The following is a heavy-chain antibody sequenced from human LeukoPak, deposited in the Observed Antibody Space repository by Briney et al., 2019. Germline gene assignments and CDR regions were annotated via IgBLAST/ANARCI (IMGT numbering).Heavy chain of an antibody. CDR2: IYYSGST. V-gene: IGHV4-59*01. Sequence: SETLSLTCTVSGGSISNYYWSWIRQPPGKGLEWIGYIYYSGSTNYNPSLKSRVTISVDTSKNQFSLKLSSVTAADTAVYYCARDGPYRSHSSGNGWFDPWGQGTLVTVSS. CDR1: GGSISNYY. CDR3: ARDGPYRSHSSGNGWFDP. D-gene: IGHD6-19*01. J-gene: IGHJ5*02.